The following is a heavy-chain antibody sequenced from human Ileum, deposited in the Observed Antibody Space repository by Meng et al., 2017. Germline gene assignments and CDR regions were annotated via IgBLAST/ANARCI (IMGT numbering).Heavy chain of an antibody. CDR3: ARERRHYYGSGSFDY. CDR1: GGSFSSDNYY. J-gene: IGHJ4*02. Sequence: QLQLHESGPGLVKPSQTLSLTCTFSGGSFSSDNYYWTWIRQTPGKGLEWIELTYYNGSPFYNPSLRSRVTISVDTSKDQFSLKLTSVTAADTAVYYCARERRHYYGSGSFDYWGQGILVTVSS. CDR2: TYYNGSP. V-gene: IGHV4-30-4*01. D-gene: IGHD3-10*01.